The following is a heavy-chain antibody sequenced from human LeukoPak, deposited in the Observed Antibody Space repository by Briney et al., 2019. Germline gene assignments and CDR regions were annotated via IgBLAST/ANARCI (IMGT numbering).Heavy chain of an antibody. D-gene: IGHD2-2*01. Sequence: SETLSLTCTVSGGAISSYYWSWIRQPAGKGLEWIGRIYISGSTNYNPHLQSRATKSGDPSKSQFSLKLSSVTAADAAVYYCARERWSSTSCYEGYYMDVWGKGTTVTVSS. V-gene: IGHV4-4*07. J-gene: IGHJ6*03. CDR1: GGAISSYY. CDR3: ARERWSSTSCYEGYYMDV. CDR2: IYISGST.